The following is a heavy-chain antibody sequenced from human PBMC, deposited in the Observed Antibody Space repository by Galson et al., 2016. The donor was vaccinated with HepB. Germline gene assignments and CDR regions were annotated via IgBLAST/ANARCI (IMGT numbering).Heavy chain of an antibody. V-gene: IGHV4-34*01. J-gene: IGHJ6*02. CDR1: GGSFSDYY. D-gene: IGHD5-12*01. Sequence: SETLSLTCAVYGGSFSDYYWSWIRQPPGKGLEWIGEITHSGSTNYNPSLKSRLTISEDTSKSQFSLRLRSVTAADTAVYYCARDHFGGYSGLDRKFYYYYGLDVWGQGTTVTVSS. CDR2: ITHSGST. CDR3: ARDHFGGYSGLDRKFYYYYGLDV.